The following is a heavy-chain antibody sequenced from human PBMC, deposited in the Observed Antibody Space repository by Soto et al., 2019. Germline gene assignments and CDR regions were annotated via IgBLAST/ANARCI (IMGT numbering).Heavy chain of an antibody. Sequence: SVKVSCKASGGTFSSYAISWVRQAPGQGLEWMGGIIPIFGTANYAQKFQGRVTITADESTSTAYMELSSLRSEDTAMYYCARVQQLGPVGYYYGMDVWGQGTTVTVSS. CDR3: ARVQQLGPVGYYYGMDV. CDR1: GGTFSSYA. J-gene: IGHJ6*02. V-gene: IGHV1-69*13. D-gene: IGHD6-13*01. CDR2: IIPIFGTA.